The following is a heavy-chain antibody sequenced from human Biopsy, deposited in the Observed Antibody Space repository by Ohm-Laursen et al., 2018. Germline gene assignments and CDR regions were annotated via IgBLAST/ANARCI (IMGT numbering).Heavy chain of an antibody. CDR2: IYSSGST. Sequence: SETLSLTCTVSGGSLSSYYWSWIRQPAGKGLEWIGRIYSSGSTNYNSSLKSRVTLSMDTSKRQFSLKLSFVTAADTAVYYCARWTPEYDSSRYYLDAFDIWGQGTKVTVSS. V-gene: IGHV4-4*07. CDR1: GGSLSSYY. J-gene: IGHJ3*02. CDR3: ARWTPEYDSSRYYLDAFDI. D-gene: IGHD3-22*01.